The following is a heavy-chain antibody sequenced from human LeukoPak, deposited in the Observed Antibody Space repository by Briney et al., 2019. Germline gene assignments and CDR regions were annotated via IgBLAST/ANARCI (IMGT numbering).Heavy chain of an antibody. CDR2: IYDSGNT. D-gene: IGHD3-22*01. V-gene: IGHV4-59*01. Sequence: SETLSLTCTVSGGSISSYYWSWIRQPPGKGLEWIGNIYDSGNTKYNPSLKSRITISVDTSKNQFSLKLTSVTAADTAVYYCARDSSGYYGFFDYWGQGTLVTVSS. CDR3: ARDSSGYYGFFDY. J-gene: IGHJ4*02. CDR1: GGSISSYY.